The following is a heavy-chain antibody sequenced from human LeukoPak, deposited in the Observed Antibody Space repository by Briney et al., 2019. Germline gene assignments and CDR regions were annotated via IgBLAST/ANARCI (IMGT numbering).Heavy chain of an antibody. V-gene: IGHV3-30*18. J-gene: IGHJ6*02. CDR3: AKDDGWFGESNNRPHYYYYYGMDV. CDR1: GFTFSSYG. CDR2: ISYDGSNK. D-gene: IGHD3-10*01. Sequence: PGGSLRLSCAASGFTFSSYGMHWVRQAPGKGLEWVAVISYDGSNKYYADSVKGRFTISRDNSKNTLYLQMNSLRAEDTAVYYCAKDDGWFGESNNRPHYYYYYGMDVWGQGTTVTVSS.